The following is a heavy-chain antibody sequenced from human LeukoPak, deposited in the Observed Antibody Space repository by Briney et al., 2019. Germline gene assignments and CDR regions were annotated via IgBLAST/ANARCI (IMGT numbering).Heavy chain of an antibody. D-gene: IGHD6-19*01. CDR2: ISGIGDTL. CDR1: GFSFSINA. J-gene: IGHJ4*02. CDR3: AKKNGGGWPTIFFDY. Sequence: PGGSLRLSCVASGFSFSINAMIWVRQAPGKGLEWVPGISGIGDTLFYSDPVKGRFTISRDNSKNTVYLQMNSLRVEDSAVYYCAKKNGGGWPTIFFDYWGQGILVTVSS. V-gene: IGHV3-23*01.